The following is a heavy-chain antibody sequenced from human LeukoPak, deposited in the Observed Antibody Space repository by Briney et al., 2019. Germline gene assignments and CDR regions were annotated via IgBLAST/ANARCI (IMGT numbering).Heavy chain of an antibody. D-gene: IGHD5-24*01. Sequence: GGSLRLSCAASGFTFSDYWMSWVRQAPGKGLEWVAYIKQDGSDKYYVDSVKGRFTISKDNAKSSLYLQMNSLRDEDSAVYYCARANYCFDYWGQGTLVTVSS. J-gene: IGHJ4*02. CDR1: GFTFSDYW. CDR2: IKQDGSDK. CDR3: ARANYCFDY. V-gene: IGHV3-7*01.